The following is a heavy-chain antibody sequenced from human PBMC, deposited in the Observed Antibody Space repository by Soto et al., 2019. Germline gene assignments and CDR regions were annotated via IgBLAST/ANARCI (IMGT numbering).Heavy chain of an antibody. CDR3: ARPYSSGWYSGFDY. J-gene: IGHJ4*02. CDR2: LIPIFGTA. CDR1: GGTFSSYA. Sequence: SVKVSCKASGGTFSSYAISWVRPSPGQGLEWIGGLIPIFGTANYAQKFQGRVTITADESTSTAYMELSSLRSEDTAVYYCARPYSSGWYSGFDYWGQGTLVTVSS. D-gene: IGHD6-19*01. V-gene: IGHV1-69*13.